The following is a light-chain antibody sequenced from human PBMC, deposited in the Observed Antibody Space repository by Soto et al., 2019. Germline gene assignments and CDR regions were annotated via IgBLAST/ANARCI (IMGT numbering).Light chain of an antibody. CDR2: DVS. Sequence: QSVLTQPASVSGSPGQSITISCTGTSSDVGGYDFVSWDQHHPGKAPRLMIYDVSHRPSGVSDRFSASKSGNTASLTISGLLAEDEADYYCSSYTSISTYVFGTGTTLTVL. CDR1: SSDVGGYDF. CDR3: SSYTSISTYV. V-gene: IGLV2-14*03. J-gene: IGLJ1*01.